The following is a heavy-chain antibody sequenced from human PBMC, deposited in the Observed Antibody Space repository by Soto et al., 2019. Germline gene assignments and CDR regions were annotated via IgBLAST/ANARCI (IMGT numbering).Heavy chain of an antibody. V-gene: IGHV4-59*01. J-gene: IGHJ4*02. CDR1: GAPITINY. Sequence: SETRSLACTVSGAPITINYGSCSRQAPGKWLEGIGYIYYSGGTTYNPSLKRRVIMSADTSKDQFFLKLNSVTAAETAVDYCATAAGGSYDHWGPGILVTASS. CDR3: ATAAGGSYDH. CDR2: IYYSGGT. D-gene: IGHD3-22*01.